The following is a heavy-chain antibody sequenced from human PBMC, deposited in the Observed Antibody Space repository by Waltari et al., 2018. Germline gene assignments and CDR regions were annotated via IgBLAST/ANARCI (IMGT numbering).Heavy chain of an antibody. CDR1: GFTFSSSS. CDR3: ATYIQRGPDF. V-gene: IGHV3-48*04. CDR2: INSSSTSI. D-gene: IGHD3-10*01. J-gene: IGHJ4*02. Sequence: EVQLVESGGGLVQPGGSLRLSCAASGFTFSSSSMNWVRQAPGKGLVCVAQINSSSTSILYADSVECRFTISRDNAKKSLYLQMDSLRADETAVYFCATYIQRGPDFWGQGTLVTVSS.